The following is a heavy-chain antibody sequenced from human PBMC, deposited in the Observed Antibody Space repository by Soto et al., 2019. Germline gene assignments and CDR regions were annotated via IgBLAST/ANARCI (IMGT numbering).Heavy chain of an antibody. J-gene: IGHJ4*02. CDR1: GYTFTSYY. V-gene: IGHV1-46*01. Sequence: ASVKVSCKASGYTFTSYYMHWVRQAPGRGLEWMGIINPSGGSTSYAQKFQGRVTMTRDTSTSTVYMELSSLRPEDTAVYYCARVRRNSYGYLGGPYFDYWGQGTLVTVSS. CDR2: INPSGGST. D-gene: IGHD5-18*01. CDR3: ARVRRNSYGYLGGPYFDY.